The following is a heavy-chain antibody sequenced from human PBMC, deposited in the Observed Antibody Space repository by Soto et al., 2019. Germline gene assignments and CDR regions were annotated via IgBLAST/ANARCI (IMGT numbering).Heavy chain of an antibody. V-gene: IGHV1-3*01. CDR1: GYTFSSYS. CDR2: IDAGNENT. J-gene: IGHJ4*02. Sequence: QVQLVQSGAEVKKPGASVKVSCKASGYTFSSYSMQWVRQAPGQRLEWMGWIDAGNENTKYSQKLQGRLTITRDTSASTAYMELSSLRSEDTAVYYCARGVASGWSPYDYWGQGTVATVSS. D-gene: IGHD6-19*01. CDR3: ARGVASGWSPYDY.